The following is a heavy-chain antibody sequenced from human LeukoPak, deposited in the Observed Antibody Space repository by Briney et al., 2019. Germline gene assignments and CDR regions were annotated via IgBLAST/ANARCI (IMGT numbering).Heavy chain of an antibody. J-gene: IGHJ4*02. D-gene: IGHD3-16*01. Sequence: PSETLSLTCTVSGGSITTYYWSWIRQPPGKGLEWIGFIFYSGSTNYNPSLKSRVTISVDKSKNQFSLKLSSVTAADTAVYYCARVGAGFDYWGQGTLVTVSS. CDR1: GGSITTYY. CDR2: IFYSGST. CDR3: ARVGAGFDY. V-gene: IGHV4-59*12.